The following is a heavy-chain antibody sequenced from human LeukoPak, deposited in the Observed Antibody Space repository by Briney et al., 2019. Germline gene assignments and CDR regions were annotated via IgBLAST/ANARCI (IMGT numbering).Heavy chain of an antibody. D-gene: IGHD6-19*01. Sequence: GGSLRLSCAASGFTFSSYAMNWVRQAPGKGLEWVAIIWSDGSNKYYADSVKGRFTISRDNSKNTLYVQMNSLRVEDTAVYYCARSNGGIPIGGGHSSGWADYWGQGTLVTVSS. CDR3: ARSNGGIPIGGGHSSGWADY. CDR1: GFTFSSYA. J-gene: IGHJ4*02. CDR2: IWSDGSNK. V-gene: IGHV3-33*08.